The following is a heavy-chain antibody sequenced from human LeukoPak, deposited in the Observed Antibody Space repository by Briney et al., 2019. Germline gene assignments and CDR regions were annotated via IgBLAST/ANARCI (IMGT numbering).Heavy chain of an antibody. CDR2: INGGGYNT. CDR3: ARASGIYGSGWYFDY. Sequence: GGSLRLSCAASGFTFNNYVMSWVRQAPGKGLEWVSPINGGGYNTYYADSVKGRFTISRDNSKNTLSLQVNTLRAKDTAVYYCARASGIYGSGWYFDYWGQGTLVTVSS. V-gene: IGHV3-23*01. D-gene: IGHD6-19*01. J-gene: IGHJ4*02. CDR1: GFTFNNYV.